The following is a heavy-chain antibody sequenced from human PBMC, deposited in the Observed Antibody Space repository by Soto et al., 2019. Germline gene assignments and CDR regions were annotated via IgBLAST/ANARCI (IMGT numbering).Heavy chain of an antibody. J-gene: IGHJ6*02. CDR2: IKQDGSEK. Sequence: GGSLRLSCAASGFTFSSYWMSWVRQAPGKGLEWVANIKQDGSEKYYVDSVKGRFTISRDNAKNSLYLQMNSLRAEDTAVYYCARYSSSWAPRYGMDVWGQGTTGTVS. D-gene: IGHD6-13*01. V-gene: IGHV3-7*01. CDR1: GFTFSSYW. CDR3: ARYSSSWAPRYGMDV.